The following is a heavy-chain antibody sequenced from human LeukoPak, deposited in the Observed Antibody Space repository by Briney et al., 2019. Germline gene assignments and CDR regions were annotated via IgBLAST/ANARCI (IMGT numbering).Heavy chain of an antibody. CDR1: GGSFSGYY. D-gene: IGHD3-22*01. J-gene: IGHJ5*02. CDR2: INHSGST. Sequence: SETLSLTCAVYGGSFSGYYWTWIRQPPGKGLEWIGEINHSGSTNYNPSLKSRVTISVDTSKNQFSLKLSSVTAADTAVYYCARAYYYDSSGGRFDPWGQGTLVTVSS. V-gene: IGHV4-34*01. CDR3: ARAYYYDSSGGRFDP.